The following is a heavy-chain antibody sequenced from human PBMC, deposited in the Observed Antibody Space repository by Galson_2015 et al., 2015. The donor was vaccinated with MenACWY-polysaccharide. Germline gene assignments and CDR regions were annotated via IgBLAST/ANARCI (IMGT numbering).Heavy chain of an antibody. Sequence: SLRLSCAASGFTFSSYVMSWVRQAPGRGLEWVSSITDSGSSIYYVDSVKGRFTISRDNSKNTLFLQMNSLRADDTAVYYCAKGGREVDYWLDPWGQGALVTVSS. D-gene: IGHD3/OR15-3a*01. CDR3: AKGGREVDYWLDP. CDR1: GFTFSSYV. CDR2: ITDSGSSI. V-gene: IGHV3-23*01. J-gene: IGHJ5*02.